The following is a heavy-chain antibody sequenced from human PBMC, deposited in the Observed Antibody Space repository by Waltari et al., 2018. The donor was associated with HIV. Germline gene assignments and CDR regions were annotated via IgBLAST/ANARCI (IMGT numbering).Heavy chain of an antibody. CDR2: IRTRPDRFET. Sequence: EVQLVQSGGGLVQPGGSLTVSCAASGSSFRHPDVHWVRQAPGKGLEWIGRIRTRPDRFETAYVASVKGRFIMSRDDSENKAYLQMSSLKTEDTAVYYCHRRGKLFRGVVDLDVWGQGTTVIVSS. V-gene: IGHV3-73*01. CDR3: HRRGKLFRGVVDLDV. J-gene: IGHJ6*02. CDR1: GSSFRHPD. D-gene: IGHD3-10*01.